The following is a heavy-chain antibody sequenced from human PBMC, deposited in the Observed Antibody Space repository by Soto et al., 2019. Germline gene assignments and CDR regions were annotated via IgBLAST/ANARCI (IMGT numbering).Heavy chain of an antibody. Sequence: GGSLRLSCAASGFTFSSYWMSWVRQAPGKGLEWVANIKQDGREKYYVDSVKGRFTISRDNAKNSLYLQMNSLRAEDTAVYYCARAGTNWRFDYWGQGTLVTVSS. CDR1: GFTFSSYW. V-gene: IGHV3-7*03. CDR2: IKQDGREK. D-gene: IGHD1-1*01. J-gene: IGHJ4*02. CDR3: ARAGTNWRFDY.